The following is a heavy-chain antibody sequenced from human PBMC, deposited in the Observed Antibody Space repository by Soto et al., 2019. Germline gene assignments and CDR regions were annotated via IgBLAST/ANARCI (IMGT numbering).Heavy chain of an antibody. CDR1: GLTVSSNY. J-gene: IGHJ4*02. CDR2: IYSGGST. CDR3: ARAVYDILTGYYFDY. V-gene: IGHV3-53*04. D-gene: IGHD3-9*01. Sequence: GGSLRLSCAASGLTVSSNYMSWVRQAQGKGLEWGSVIYSGGSTYYADSVKGRFTISRHNSKNTLYLQMNSLRAEDTAVYYCARAVYDILTGYYFDYWGQGTLVTVSS.